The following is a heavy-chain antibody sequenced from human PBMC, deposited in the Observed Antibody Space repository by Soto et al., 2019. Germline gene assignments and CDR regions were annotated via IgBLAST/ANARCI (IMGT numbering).Heavy chain of an antibody. V-gene: IGHV3-9*01. D-gene: IGHD6-19*01. CDR2: ISWSGNNV. CDR1: GFTFDDYT. CDR3: VKGLNIDYNSAWFYFDY. J-gene: IGHJ4*02. Sequence: PGGSLRLSCAASGFTFDDYTMPGVRQTPGKGLEWVSSISWSGNNVDYRDSVKGRFTISRDNAKNSLYLHMNSLRVEDTALYYCVKGLNIDYNSAWFYFDYWGQGP.